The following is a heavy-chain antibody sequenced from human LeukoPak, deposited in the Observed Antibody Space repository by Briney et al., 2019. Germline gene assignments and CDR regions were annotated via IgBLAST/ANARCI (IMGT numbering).Heavy chain of an antibody. CDR1: GYAFTSYD. V-gene: IGHV1-8*03. D-gene: IGHD2-2*02. Sequence: GASVKVSCKASGYAFTSYDINWVRQATGQGLEWMGWMNPNSGNTGYAQKFQGRVTITRNTSISTAYMELSSLRSEDTAVYYCARGANTLLYPRTFNYWGQGTLVTVSS. J-gene: IGHJ4*02. CDR3: ARGANTLLYPRTFNY. CDR2: MNPNSGNT.